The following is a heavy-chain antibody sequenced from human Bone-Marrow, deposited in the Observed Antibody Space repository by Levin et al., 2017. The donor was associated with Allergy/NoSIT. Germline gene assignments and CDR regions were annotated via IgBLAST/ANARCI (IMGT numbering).Heavy chain of an antibody. CDR3: ARGNWDDGLYFDY. V-gene: IGHV2-70*13. J-gene: IGHJ4*02. Sequence: SGPTLVKPTQTLTLTCDFSGFSLTTRYMSVTWIRQPPGKALEWLALIDWTDDKYYTTSLRTRLTVSTDTSKNQVVLTMTNMDTVDTATYYCARGNWDDGLYFDYWGPGTVVTVSS. CDR2: IDWTDDK. D-gene: IGHD1-1*01. CDR1: GFSLTTRYMS.